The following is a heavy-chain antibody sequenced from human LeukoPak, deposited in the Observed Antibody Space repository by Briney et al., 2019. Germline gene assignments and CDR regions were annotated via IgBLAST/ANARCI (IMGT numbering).Heavy chain of an antibody. Sequence: PGGSLRLSCAASGFTFSSYSMNWVRQAPGKGLEWVSSISSSSSYIYYADSVTGRFTISRDNAKNSLYLQMNSLRAEDTAVYYCARDFLDSGHGDWFDPWGQGTLVTVSS. J-gene: IGHJ5*02. CDR2: ISSSSSYI. CDR3: ARDFLDSGHGDWFDP. CDR1: GFTFSSYS. V-gene: IGHV3-21*01. D-gene: IGHD5-12*01.